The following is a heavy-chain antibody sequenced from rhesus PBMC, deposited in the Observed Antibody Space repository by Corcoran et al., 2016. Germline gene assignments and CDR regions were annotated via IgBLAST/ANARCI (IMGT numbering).Heavy chain of an antibody. Sequence: QVQLQQWGEGLVKPSETLSLTCAVYGGSISGYYYWSWIRQPPGKGLEWIGYIYGNSASTNYNPSLKNRFTISKDTSKNQFSLKLSSVTAADTAVYYCARDGDTVGTAYFDYWGQGVLVTVSS. CDR3: ARDGDTVGTAYFDY. CDR1: GGSISGYYY. J-gene: IGHJ4*01. CDR2: IYGNSAST. D-gene: IGHD5-42*01. V-gene: IGHV4-73*01.